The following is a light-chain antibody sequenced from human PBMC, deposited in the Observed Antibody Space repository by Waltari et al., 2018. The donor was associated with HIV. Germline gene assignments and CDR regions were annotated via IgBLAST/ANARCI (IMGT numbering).Light chain of an antibody. CDR2: EVT. CDR1: YSDVGGHNY. Sequence: QSALTQPASVSGSPGQSITISCTGTYSDVGGHNYVSWFQQRPGKAPKLIVYEVTHRPSGVSNRFSASKSGNTASLTISGVQAEDEADYYCSSYTSSSTLVFGGGTKLTVL. V-gene: IGLV2-14*01. J-gene: IGLJ2*01. CDR3: SSYTSSSTLV.